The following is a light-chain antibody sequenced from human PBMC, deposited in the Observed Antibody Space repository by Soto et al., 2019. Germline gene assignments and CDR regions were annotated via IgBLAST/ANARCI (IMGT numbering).Light chain of an antibody. Sequence: DIQMTQSPSTLSGSVGDRVTITCRASQTISSWLAWYQQKPGKAPKLLIYKASTLKSGVPLRFSGSGSGTEFTLNISSLQPDDFADYYCQHYNSYSEAFGQGTKVELK. CDR3: QHYNSYSEA. CDR2: KAS. CDR1: QTISSW. V-gene: IGKV1-5*03. J-gene: IGKJ1*01.